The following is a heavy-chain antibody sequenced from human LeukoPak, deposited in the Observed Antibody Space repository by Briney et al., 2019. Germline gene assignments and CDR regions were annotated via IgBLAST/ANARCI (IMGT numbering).Heavy chain of an antibody. CDR2: IIPIFGTA. V-gene: IGHV1-69*05. CDR3: GRHSSSWYLDRFDP. Sequence: ASVKVSCKASGGTFSSYAISWVRQAPGQGLEWMGRIIPIFGTANYTQKFQGRVTITTDESTSTAYMELSSRRSEDRAVYYCGRHSSSWYLDRFDPWGQGTLVTVSS. D-gene: IGHD6-13*01. J-gene: IGHJ5*02. CDR1: GGTFSSYA.